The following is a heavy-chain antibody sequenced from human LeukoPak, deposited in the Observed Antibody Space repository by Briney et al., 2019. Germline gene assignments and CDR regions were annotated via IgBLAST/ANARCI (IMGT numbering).Heavy chain of an antibody. V-gene: IGHV3-23*01. CDR2: ISGSGGST. J-gene: IGHJ4*02. Sequence: GGSLRLSCAASGFTFSSYAMSWVRQAPGKGLEWVSAISGSGGSTYYADSVKGRFTISRDNAKNSLYLQMNSLRAEDTAVYYCARGADILTGYQTGYFDYWGQGTLVTVSS. CDR1: GFTFSSYA. CDR3: ARGADILTGYQTGYFDY. D-gene: IGHD3-9*01.